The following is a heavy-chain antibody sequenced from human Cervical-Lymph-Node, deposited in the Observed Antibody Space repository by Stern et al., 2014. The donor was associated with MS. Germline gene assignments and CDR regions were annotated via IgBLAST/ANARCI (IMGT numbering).Heavy chain of an antibody. CDR3: ATGGAYYIDY. CDR2: INPYNGDT. V-gene: IGHV1-18*01. CDR1: GYTFTSYG. J-gene: IGHJ4*02. Sequence: VQLVQSGGEVKKPGASVKVSCKTSGYTFTSYGISWARQAPGQGLEWMGWINPYNGDTKYIQKFQGRVPMTTDTSTSAAYMELRSLGSDDTAVYYCATGGAYYIDYWGQGALVTVSS.